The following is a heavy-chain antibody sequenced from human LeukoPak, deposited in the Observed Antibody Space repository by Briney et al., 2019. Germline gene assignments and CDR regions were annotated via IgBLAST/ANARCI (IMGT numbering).Heavy chain of an antibody. J-gene: IGHJ4*02. CDR2: ISSSSSYI. V-gene: IGHV3-21*01. CDR1: GFTFSSYS. Sequence: GGSLRLSCAASGFTFSSYSMNWVRQAPGKGLEWVSSISSSSSYICYADSVKGRFTISRDNAKNSLYLQMNSLRAEDTAVYYCARDSIAASDYWGQGTLVTVSS. D-gene: IGHD6-6*01. CDR3: ARDSIAASDY.